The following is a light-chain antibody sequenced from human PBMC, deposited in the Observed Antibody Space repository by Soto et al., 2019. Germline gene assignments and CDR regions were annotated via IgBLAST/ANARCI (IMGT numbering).Light chain of an antibody. CDR2: AAC. Sequence: DIQLTDAPSSLSASVFDGVTITCLARQSISSYLNWYQQKPGKAPKLLIYAACTLQSGVPSTFSGSGSGTDFTLTISSLQPEDFANSYCQQRYSTPRITGGKGKRRELK. CDR1: QSISSY. CDR3: QQRYSTPRIT. J-gene: IGKJ5*01. V-gene: IGKV1-39*01.